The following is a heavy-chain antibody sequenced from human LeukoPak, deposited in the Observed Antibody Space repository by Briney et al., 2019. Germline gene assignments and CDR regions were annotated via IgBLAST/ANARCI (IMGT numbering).Heavy chain of an antibody. Sequence: ASVKVSCKASGYTFTNYGISWVRQAPGQGPEWMAWINVYNGKTYYAQNFQGRVTVTTDISTSTAYMELGNLRSDDTAVYYCARDQGYYYDSTGYVFDSWGQETLVTVSS. CDR3: ARDQGYYYDSTGYVFDS. V-gene: IGHV1-18*01. J-gene: IGHJ4*02. CDR2: INVYNGKT. D-gene: IGHD3-22*01. CDR1: GYTFTNYG.